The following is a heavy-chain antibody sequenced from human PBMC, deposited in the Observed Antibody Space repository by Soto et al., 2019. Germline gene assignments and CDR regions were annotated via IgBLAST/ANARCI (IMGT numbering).Heavy chain of an antibody. CDR2: VHISGHS. Sequence: SETLSLTCTLSSGSVRAPDWWNWVRQSPDKGLEWIAEVHISGHSNYNPSLRSRVSVSIDSSKNQFYLNLNSVTAADTAIYYCARVRQGCSANNCYFDPWGQGTQVTVS. D-gene: IGHD1-1*01. CDR1: SGSVRAPDW. J-gene: IGHJ5*01. CDR3: ARVRQGCSANNCYFDP. V-gene: IGHV4-4*02.